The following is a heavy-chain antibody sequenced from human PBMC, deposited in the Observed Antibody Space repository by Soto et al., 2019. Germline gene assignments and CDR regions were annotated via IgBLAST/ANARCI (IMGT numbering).Heavy chain of an antibody. J-gene: IGHJ4*02. CDR2: ISGSGGST. Sequence: GGSLRLSCAASGFTFSSYAMSWVRQAPGKGLEWVSAISGSGGSTYYADSVKGRFTISRDNSKNTLYLQMNSLRAEDTAVYYCAKVEGGWELLLRIFDYWGQGTLVTVSS. D-gene: IGHD1-26*01. V-gene: IGHV3-23*01. CDR1: GFTFSSYA. CDR3: AKVEGGWELLLRIFDY.